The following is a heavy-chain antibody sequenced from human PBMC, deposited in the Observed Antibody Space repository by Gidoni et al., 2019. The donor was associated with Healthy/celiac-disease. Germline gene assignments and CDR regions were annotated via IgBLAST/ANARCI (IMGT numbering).Heavy chain of an antibody. CDR3: ASYDSSGYDYFDY. V-gene: IGHV3-23*01. CDR2: ISGSGGST. CDR1: GFTFSSSA. D-gene: IGHD3-22*01. J-gene: IGHJ4*02. Sequence: EVQLLESGRGLVQPGGSLRLSCAASGFTFSSSAMSWVRQAPGKGLECVSAISGSGGSTYYADSVKGRFTISRDNSKNTLYLQMNSLRAEDTAVYYCASYDSSGYDYFDYWGQGTLVTVSS.